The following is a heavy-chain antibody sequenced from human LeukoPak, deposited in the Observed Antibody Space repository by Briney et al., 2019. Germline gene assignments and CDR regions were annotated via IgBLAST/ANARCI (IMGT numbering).Heavy chain of an antibody. J-gene: IGHJ4*02. CDR2: INPSGGST. CDR1: YTFTXXX. V-gene: IGHV1-46*01. D-gene: IGHD6-13*01. CDR3: ARSTEQQLVRCPGY. Sequence: YTFTXXXMHWXXQAPGQGLEWMGIINPSGGSTSYAQKFQGRVTMTRDTSTSTVYMELSSLRSEDTAVYYCARSTEQQLVRCPGYWGQGTLVTVSS.